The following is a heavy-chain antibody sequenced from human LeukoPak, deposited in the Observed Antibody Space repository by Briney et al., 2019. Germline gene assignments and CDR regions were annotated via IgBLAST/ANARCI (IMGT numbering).Heavy chain of an antibody. Sequence: GSLRLSCAASGFTFSSYSMNWVRQAPGKGLEWVSSISSSSSYIYHADSVKGRFTISRDNAKNSPYLQMNSLRAEDTAVYYCAREWRTRGFRSGWHIHFDYWGQGTLVTVSS. CDR1: GFTFSSYS. D-gene: IGHD6-19*01. V-gene: IGHV3-21*01. CDR2: ISSSSSYI. J-gene: IGHJ4*02. CDR3: AREWRTRGFRSGWHIHFDY.